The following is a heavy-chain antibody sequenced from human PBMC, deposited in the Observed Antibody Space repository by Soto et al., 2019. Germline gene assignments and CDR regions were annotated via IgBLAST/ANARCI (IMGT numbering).Heavy chain of an antibody. CDR2: VYYTGRT. CDR1: GDSINTYY. CDR3: ARHGRGNDYHFDY. J-gene: IGHJ4*02. D-gene: IGHD5-12*01. Sequence: SETLSLTCTVSGDSINTYYWSWIRQPPGKGLEWLGYVYYTGRTNYNPSVKSRVTISVDTSKNQFSLKLSSVTAADTAEYYCARHGRGNDYHFDYWGQGTLVTVSS. V-gene: IGHV4-59*08.